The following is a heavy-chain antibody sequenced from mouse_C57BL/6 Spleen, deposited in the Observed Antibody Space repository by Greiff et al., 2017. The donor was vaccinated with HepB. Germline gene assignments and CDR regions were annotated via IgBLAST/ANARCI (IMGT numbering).Heavy chain of an antibody. J-gene: IGHJ4*01. CDR2: ISSGGDYI. D-gene: IGHD1-1*01. Sequence: EVKVVESGEGLVKPGGSLKLSCAASGFTFSSYAMSWVRQTPEKRLEWVAYISSGGDYIYYADTVKGRFTISRDNARNTLYLQMSSLKSEDTAMYYCTRVYGSSPCAMDYWGQGTSVTVSS. CDR3: TRVYGSSPCAMDY. CDR1: GFTFSSYA. V-gene: IGHV5-9-1*02.